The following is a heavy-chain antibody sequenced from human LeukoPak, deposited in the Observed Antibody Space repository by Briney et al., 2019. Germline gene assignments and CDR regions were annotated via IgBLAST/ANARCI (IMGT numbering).Heavy chain of an antibody. V-gene: IGHV3-21*01. D-gene: IGHD2-15*01. CDR3: ARDYRGYRAPYYFDY. CDR1: GFTFSSYS. Sequence: GGSLRLSCAASGFTFSSYSMNWVRQAPGKGLEWVSSISRSRSYIYYAESVKGRFTISRDNAKNSLYLQMKSLRAEDTDVYYCARDYRGYRAPYYFDYWGQGTLVTVSS. CDR2: ISRSRSYI. J-gene: IGHJ4*02.